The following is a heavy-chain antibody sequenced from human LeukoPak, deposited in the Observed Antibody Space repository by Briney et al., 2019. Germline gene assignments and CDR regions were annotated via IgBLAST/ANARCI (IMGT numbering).Heavy chain of an antibody. D-gene: IGHD2-15*01. Sequence: SETLSLTCIVSGGSMSGSYWSWIRQPPGKGLEWLGNIYFTGSSKPNPSLKSRVTISLDTSKNQFSLRLASVTAADTAVYYCARRRQVTSYSPYAFDVWGQGTMVTVSS. J-gene: IGHJ3*01. CDR3: ARRRQVTSYSPYAFDV. V-gene: IGHV4-59*08. CDR1: GGSMSGSY. CDR2: IYFTGSS.